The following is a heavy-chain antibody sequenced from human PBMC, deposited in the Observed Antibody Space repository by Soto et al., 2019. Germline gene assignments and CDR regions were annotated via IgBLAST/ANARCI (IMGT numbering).Heavy chain of an antibody. CDR1: GYTFTSYA. J-gene: IGHJ4*02. Sequence: ASVKVSCKASGYTFTSYAMHCVRQAPGQMLEWMGWINAGNGNTKYSQKFQGRVTITRDTSASTAYMELSSLRSEDTAVYYCARGGALGYCSSTSCYYFDYWGQGTLVTVSS. V-gene: IGHV1-3*01. D-gene: IGHD2-2*01. CDR2: INAGNGNT. CDR3: ARGGALGYCSSTSCYYFDY.